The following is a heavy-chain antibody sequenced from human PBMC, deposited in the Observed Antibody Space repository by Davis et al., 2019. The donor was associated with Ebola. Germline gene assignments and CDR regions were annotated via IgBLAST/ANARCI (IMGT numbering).Heavy chain of an antibody. Sequence: ASSVKVSCQASVFTFTSSALQWVRQTRGQQLEWIGWIVVGSGNTNYAEKFQGRVTITRDMSTSTSYLDLSNLRSEDTAVYYCAASAGTVGKFDYWGRGTLVTVSS. CDR2: IVVGSGNT. J-gene: IGHJ4*01. D-gene: IGHD1-14*01. CDR1: VFTFTSSA. V-gene: IGHV1-58*01. CDR3: AASAGTVGKFDY.